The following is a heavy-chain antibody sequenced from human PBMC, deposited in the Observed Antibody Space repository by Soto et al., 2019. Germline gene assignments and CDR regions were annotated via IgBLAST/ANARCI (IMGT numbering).Heavy chain of an antibody. Sequence: PGGSLRLSCAASGFTFDDYSMHWVRQSLEKGLEWISLIFWDGGTAYYADSVKGRFTTSRDNSKNTLYLQMNSLRSDDTALYYCAKSGGEYYFDYWGQGTLVTVSS. V-gene: IGHV3-43*01. CDR2: IFWDGGTA. CDR3: AKSGGEYYFDY. D-gene: IGHD2-21*01. J-gene: IGHJ4*02. CDR1: GFTFDDYS.